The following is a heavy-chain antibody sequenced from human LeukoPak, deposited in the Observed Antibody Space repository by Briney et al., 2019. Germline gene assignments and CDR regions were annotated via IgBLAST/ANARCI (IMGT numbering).Heavy chain of an antibody. V-gene: IGHV3-21*01. CDR1: GFTFSSYS. D-gene: IGHD6-13*01. CDR3: ARDRGDGQQLFDY. CDR2: ISSSSSYI. J-gene: IGHJ4*02. Sequence: GGSLRLSCAASGFTFSSYSMNWVRQAPGKGLEWVSSISSSSSYIYYADSVKGRFTISRDNAKNSLYLQMNSLRAEDTAVYHCARDRGDGQQLFDYWGQGTLVTVSS.